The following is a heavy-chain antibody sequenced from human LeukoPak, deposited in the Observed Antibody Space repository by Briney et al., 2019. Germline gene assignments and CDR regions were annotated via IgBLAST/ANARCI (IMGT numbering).Heavy chain of an antibody. D-gene: IGHD1-26*01. V-gene: IGHV3-48*04. J-gene: IGHJ4*02. CDR3: ARGVGATYY. CDR1: GFTFSSYW. CDR2: ISSSGSTI. Sequence: GGSLRLSCAASGFTFSSYWMHWVRQAPGKGLEWLSYISSSGSTIYYADSVKGRFTVSRDNAKNSLYLQMNSLRAEDTAVYYCARGVGATYYWGQGTLVTASS.